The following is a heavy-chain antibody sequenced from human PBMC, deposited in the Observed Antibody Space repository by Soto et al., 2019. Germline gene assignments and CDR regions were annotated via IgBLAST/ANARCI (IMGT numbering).Heavy chain of an antibody. CDR3: AHRPRGYSGYDSGKVAYCGGDCYYFDY. V-gene: IGHV2-5*01. Sequence: QITLKESGPTLVKPTQTLTLTCTFYGFSLSTSGVGVGWIRQPPGKALEWLALIYWHDDKRYSPSLKSRLTITKDTSKHQVVLTMTNMDPVDTATYYCAHRPRGYSGYDSGKVAYCGGDCYYFDYWGQGTLVTVSS. CDR1: GFSLSTSGVG. D-gene: IGHD2-21*01. CDR2: IYWHDDK. J-gene: IGHJ4*02.